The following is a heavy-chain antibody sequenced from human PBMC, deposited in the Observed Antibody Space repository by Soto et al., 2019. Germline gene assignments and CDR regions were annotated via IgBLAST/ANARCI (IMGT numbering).Heavy chain of an antibody. V-gene: IGHV3-11*01. CDR3: ARDLGYYESSGYFDY. CDR1: GFTFSDYY. J-gene: IGHJ4*02. Sequence: GSLRLSCAASGFTFSDYYMSWIRQAPGKGLEWVSYIGSSDNIIYYADSVKGRFTISRDNAKNSLYLQMNSLRAEDTAVYYCARDLGYYESSGYFDYWGQGTLVTVSS. CDR2: IGSSDNII. D-gene: IGHD3-22*01.